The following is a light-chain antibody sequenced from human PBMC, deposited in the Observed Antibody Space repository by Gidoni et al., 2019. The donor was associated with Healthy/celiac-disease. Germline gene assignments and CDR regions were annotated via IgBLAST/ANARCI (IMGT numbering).Light chain of an antibody. CDR1: SSDVGCYNH. Sequence: QSALTQPASVSGSPGQSITISCTGTSSDVGCYNHVPGYQQHPGNAPKLMIYEVSNRPSGVSNRFSGSKSGNTASLTISGLQAEDEADYYCSSYTSSSTLVFGTGTKVTVL. CDR2: EVS. CDR3: SSYTSSSTLV. V-gene: IGLV2-14*01. J-gene: IGLJ1*01.